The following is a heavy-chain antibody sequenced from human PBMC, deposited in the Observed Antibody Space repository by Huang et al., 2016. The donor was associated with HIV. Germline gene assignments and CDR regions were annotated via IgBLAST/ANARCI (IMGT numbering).Heavy chain of an antibody. CDR3: AREVRSVDTDRPDGYYYRGLDV. CDR1: GTSMTSSTFY. J-gene: IGHJ6*02. V-gene: IGHV4-39*02. D-gene: IGHD2-2*03. Sequence: QLRESGPGLVTPSETLSLTCSASGTSMTSSTFYWGWFRQPPGRGLEWIGSVYFRGNTYDTPSLKSRVTISIDTSNKQYSIRLTSVTAADTAVYFCAREVRSVDTDRPDGYYYRGLDVWGQGTTVIVSS. CDR2: VYFRGNT.